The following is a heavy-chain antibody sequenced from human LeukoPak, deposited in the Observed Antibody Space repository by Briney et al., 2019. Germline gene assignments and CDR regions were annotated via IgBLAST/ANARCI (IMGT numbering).Heavy chain of an antibody. Sequence: ASVKVSCKASGYTFTGYYMHWVRQAPGQGLEWMGGIIPIFGTANYAQKFQGRVTITADESTSTAYMELSSLRSEDTAVYYCARERLAVAGTSPLDYWGQGTLVTVSS. J-gene: IGHJ4*02. CDR2: IIPIFGTA. CDR1: GYTFTGYY. V-gene: IGHV1-69*13. D-gene: IGHD6-19*01. CDR3: ARERLAVAGTSPLDY.